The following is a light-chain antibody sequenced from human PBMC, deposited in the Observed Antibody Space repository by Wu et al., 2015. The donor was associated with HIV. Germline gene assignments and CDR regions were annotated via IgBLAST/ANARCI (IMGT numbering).Light chain of an antibody. J-gene: IGKJ1*01. CDR1: QSIARD. CDR3: QHRSNWPT. V-gene: IGKV3-11*01. Sequence: EIVMTQSPATLSVSPGRRATLSCRASQSIARDLAWYQQKPGQSPRLLIYGASDRATGIPDRFSGSGSGTDFTLTISSLEPEDFAVYYCQHRSNWPTFGRGTKVEVQ. CDR2: GAS.